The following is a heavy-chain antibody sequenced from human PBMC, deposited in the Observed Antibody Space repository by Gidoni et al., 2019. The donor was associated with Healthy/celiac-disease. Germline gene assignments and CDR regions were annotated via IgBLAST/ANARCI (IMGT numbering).Heavy chain of an antibody. D-gene: IGHD3-10*01. CDR3: ANRPWSGSSVHFDY. CDR1: GFSLTTSGVG. V-gene: IGHV2-5*01. CDR2: IYGNDDK. J-gene: IGHJ4*02. Sequence: QITLKDSGPTLVQPTQTLTLTCPFSGFSLTTSGVGVGWIRHPPGKALEWLALIYGNDDKRYSPSLKSRLTITKDTSKNQVVLTMTNMDPVDTATYYCANRPWSGSSVHFDYWGQGTLVTVSS.